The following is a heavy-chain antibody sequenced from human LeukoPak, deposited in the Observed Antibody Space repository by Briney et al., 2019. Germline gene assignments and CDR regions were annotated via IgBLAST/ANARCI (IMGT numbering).Heavy chain of an antibody. Sequence: ASVKVSCKASGYTFTSYGISWVRQAPGQGLEWMGWISAYNGNTNYAQKLQGRVTMTTDTSTSTAYMELRSLRSDDTAVYYCARGGCSSTSCYLWTATNWFDPWGQGTLVTVSS. CDR3: ARGGCSSTSCYLWTATNWFDP. CDR1: GYTFTSYG. D-gene: IGHD2-2*01. J-gene: IGHJ5*02. V-gene: IGHV1-18*01. CDR2: ISAYNGNT.